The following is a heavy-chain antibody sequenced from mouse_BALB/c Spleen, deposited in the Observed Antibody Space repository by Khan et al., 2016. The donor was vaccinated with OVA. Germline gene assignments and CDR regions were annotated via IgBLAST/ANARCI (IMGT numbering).Heavy chain of an antibody. CDR2: IWSGGST. Sequence: QVQLKQSGPGLVQPSQSLSITCTVSGFSLTTYGVHWVRQSPGKGLEWLGVIWSGGSTDYNAAFISRLSIRNDSSKSQVFFKMNSLQVNDTAIYYCARNYDYDEGLAYWGQGTLVTVSA. J-gene: IGHJ3*01. CDR3: ARNYDYDEGLAY. D-gene: IGHD2-4*01. CDR1: GFSLTTYG. V-gene: IGHV2-2*02.